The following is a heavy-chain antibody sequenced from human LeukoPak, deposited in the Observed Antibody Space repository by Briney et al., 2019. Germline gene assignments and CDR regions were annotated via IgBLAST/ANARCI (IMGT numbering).Heavy chain of an antibody. CDR2: IRTEANGFAT. J-gene: IGHJ3*01. D-gene: IGHD1-26*01. Sequence: GGSLRLSCAASGFTLSGSAMHWVRQASGQGQEWVGRIRTEANGFATAYAASVEGRFTISSDDSQNTAYLQMNSLKTEDTAVYYCTRHGRGSLNVFDVWGQGTMVTVSS. CDR3: TRHGRGSLNVFDV. V-gene: IGHV3-73*01. CDR1: GFTLSGSA.